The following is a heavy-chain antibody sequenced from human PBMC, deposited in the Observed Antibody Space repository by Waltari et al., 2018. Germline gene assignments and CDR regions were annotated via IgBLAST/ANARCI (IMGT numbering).Heavy chain of an antibody. Sequence: EVQLLESGGGLVQPGGSLRLSCAASGFTFSSYAMSWVRQAPGKGLEWGSAISGSGGSTYYADSVKGRFTISRDNSKNTLYLQMNSLRAEDTAVYYCAKLGLNIVVVPAASFDYWGQGTLVTVSS. V-gene: IGHV3-23*01. CDR3: AKLGLNIVVVPAASFDY. J-gene: IGHJ4*02. D-gene: IGHD2-2*01. CDR1: GFTFSSYA. CDR2: ISGSGGST.